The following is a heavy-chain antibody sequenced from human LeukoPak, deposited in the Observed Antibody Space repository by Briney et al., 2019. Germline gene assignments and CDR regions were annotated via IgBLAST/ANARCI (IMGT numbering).Heavy chain of an antibody. CDR2: INPNSGGT. D-gene: IGHD6-6*01. V-gene: IGHV1-2*02. CDR1: GYTFTGHY. CDR3: ARDQSTSFSSSYHFDY. J-gene: IGHJ4*02. Sequence: ASVRVSCKASGYTFTGHYMHWVRQAPGQGLEWMGWINPNSGGTNYAQKFRGRVTMTRDTFISTAYMELVSLGSDDTAVYYCARDQSTSFSSSYHFDYWGQGTLVTVSS.